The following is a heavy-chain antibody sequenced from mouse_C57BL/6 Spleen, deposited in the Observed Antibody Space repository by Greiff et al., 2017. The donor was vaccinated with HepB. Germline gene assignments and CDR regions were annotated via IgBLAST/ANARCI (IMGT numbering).Heavy chain of an antibody. CDR3: ARGSNSPFAY. V-gene: IGHV1-66*01. Sequence: QVQLQQSGPELVKPGASVKISCKASGYSFTSYYIHWVKQRPGQGLEWIGWIYPGSGNTKYNEKFKGKATLTADTSSSTAYMQLSSLTSEDSAVYYCARGSNSPFAYWGQGTLVTVSA. CDR1: GYSFTSYY. D-gene: IGHD2-5*01. CDR2: IYPGSGNT. J-gene: IGHJ3*01.